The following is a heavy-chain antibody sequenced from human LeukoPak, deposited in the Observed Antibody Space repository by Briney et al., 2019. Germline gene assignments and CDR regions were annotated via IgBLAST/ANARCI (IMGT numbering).Heavy chain of an antibody. CDR3: ARDRYYYDSSGYCIDY. Sequence: PGGSLRLSCSASGFTFTAYTMNWVRQAPGKGLEWVANIKQDGSEKYYVDSVKGRFTISRDNAKNSLYLQMNSLRAEDTAVYYCARDRYYYDSSGYCIDYWGQGTLVTVSS. CDR1: GFTFTAYT. D-gene: IGHD3-22*01. V-gene: IGHV3-7*01. J-gene: IGHJ4*02. CDR2: IKQDGSEK.